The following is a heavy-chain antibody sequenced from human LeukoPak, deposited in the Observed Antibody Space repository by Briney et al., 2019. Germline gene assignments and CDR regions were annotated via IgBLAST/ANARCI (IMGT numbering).Heavy chain of an antibody. V-gene: IGHV1-3*01. Sequence: ASVKVSCKASGYTFTSYAMHWVRQAPGQRLEWMGWINAGNGNTKYSQKFQGRVTITRDTSASTAYMELSSLRSEDTAVYYCAREVRVAAAGTNWWFDPWGQGTLVTVSS. CDR1: GYTFTSYA. D-gene: IGHD6-13*01. CDR3: AREVRVAAAGTNWWFDP. CDR2: INAGNGNT. J-gene: IGHJ5*02.